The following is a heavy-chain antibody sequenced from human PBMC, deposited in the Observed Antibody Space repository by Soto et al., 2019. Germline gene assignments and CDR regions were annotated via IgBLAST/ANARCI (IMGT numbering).Heavy chain of an antibody. D-gene: IGHD3-22*01. CDR2: INPSGGST. V-gene: IGHV1-46*01. Sequence: ASVKVSCKASGYTFTSYYMHWVRQAPGQGLEWMGIINPSGGSTSYAQKFQGRVTMTRDTSTSTVYMELSSLRSEDTAVYYCARDLFPMIVVFTTTSHDAFDIWGQGTMVTVSS. J-gene: IGHJ3*02. CDR3: ARDLFPMIVVFTTTSHDAFDI. CDR1: GYTFTSYY.